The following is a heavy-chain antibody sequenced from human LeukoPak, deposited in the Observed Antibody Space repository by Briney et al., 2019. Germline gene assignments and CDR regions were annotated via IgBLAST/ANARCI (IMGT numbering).Heavy chain of an antibody. CDR2: ISGSGGST. CDR1: GFTFSSYA. Sequence: GGCLRLSCAASGFTFSSYAMSWVRQAPGKGLEWVSTISGSGGSTYHADSVKGRFTISGDNAKNSLYLQMNSLRAEDTAVYYCARSGSKYSSSTDAFDIWGQGTMVTVSS. CDR3: ARSGSKYSSSTDAFDI. J-gene: IGHJ3*02. D-gene: IGHD6-6*01. V-gene: IGHV3-23*01.